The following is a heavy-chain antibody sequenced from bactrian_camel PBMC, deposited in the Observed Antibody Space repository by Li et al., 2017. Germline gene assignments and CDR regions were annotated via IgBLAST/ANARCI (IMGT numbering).Heavy chain of an antibody. CDR2: IDPDGEV. V-gene: IGHV3S26*01. D-gene: IGHD5*01. CDR3: AAHRDTCPSNYDLYTF. J-gene: IGHJ4*01. CDR1: GDIYNTYC. Sequence: HVQLVESGGGSVQTGGSLRLSCAASGDIYNTYCMAWFRQAPGNEREGVGAIDPDGEVTYIESTQGRFAISKDYAKNTLYLQMNNLKPEDTAWYSCAAHRDTCPSNYDLYTFWGQGTQVTVS.